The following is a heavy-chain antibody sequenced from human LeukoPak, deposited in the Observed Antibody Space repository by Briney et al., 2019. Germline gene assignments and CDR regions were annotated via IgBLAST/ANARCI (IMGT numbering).Heavy chain of an antibody. CDR2: ISSSSSYI. D-gene: IGHD6-25*01. CDR1: GFTFSSYS. J-gene: IGHJ4*02. V-gene: IGHV3-21*01. Sequence: GGSLRLSCAASGFTFSSYSMNWVRQAPGKGLEWVSSISSSSSYIYYADSVKGRLTISRDNAKNSLYLQMNSLRAEDTAVYYCARDEYSSGFDYWGQGTLVTVSS. CDR3: ARDEYSSGFDY.